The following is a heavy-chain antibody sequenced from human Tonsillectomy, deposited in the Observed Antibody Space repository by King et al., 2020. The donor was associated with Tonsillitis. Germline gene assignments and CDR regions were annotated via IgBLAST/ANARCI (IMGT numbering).Heavy chain of an antibody. CDR2: IFSDDEK. J-gene: IGHJ3*01. V-gene: IGHV2-26*01. CDR3: ARIRSLYYYDSSGIDAFDF. Sequence: TLKESGPVLVRPTDTLTLTCSVSGFSLSNSRLGVRWIRQPPGKALEWLAHIFSDDEKSYTTSLKTRLTISKDTSNSQVVLTMTNVDPVDTATYFCARIRSLYYYDSSGIDAFDFWGQGTVVTISS. D-gene: IGHD3-22*01. CDR1: GFSLSNSRLG.